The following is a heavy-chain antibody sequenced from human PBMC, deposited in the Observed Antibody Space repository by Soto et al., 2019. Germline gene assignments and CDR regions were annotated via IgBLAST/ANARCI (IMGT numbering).Heavy chain of an antibody. CDR2: ISYDGSNK. Sequence: LRLSSAASGFTFSSYAMHWVRQAPGKGLEWVAVISYDGSNKYYADSVKGRFTISRDNSKNTLYLQMNSLRAEDTAVYYCAREGYSGYDTIFDYWGQGTLVTVSS. J-gene: IGHJ4*02. V-gene: IGHV3-30-3*01. CDR1: GFTFSSYA. CDR3: AREGYSGYDTIFDY. D-gene: IGHD5-12*01.